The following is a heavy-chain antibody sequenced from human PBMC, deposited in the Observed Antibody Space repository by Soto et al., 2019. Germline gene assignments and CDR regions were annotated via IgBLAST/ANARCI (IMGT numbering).Heavy chain of an antibody. D-gene: IGHD6-19*01. CDR1: GGTFSSYA. CDR2: IIPIFGTA. J-gene: IGHJ3*02. Sequence: VKVSCKASGGTFSSYAISWVRQAPGQGLEWMGGIIPIFGTANYAQKFQGRVTITADESTSTAYMELSSLRSEDTAVYYCARESGSIAVAPRGAFDIWGQGTMVTVSS. V-gene: IGHV1-69*13. CDR3: ARESGSIAVAPRGAFDI.